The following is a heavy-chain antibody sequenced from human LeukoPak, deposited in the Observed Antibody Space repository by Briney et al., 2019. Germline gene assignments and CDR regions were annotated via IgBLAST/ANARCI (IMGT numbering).Heavy chain of an antibody. Sequence: SETLTLTCAVYGGSFSGYYWSWIRQPPGKGLEWIGEINHSGSTNYNPSLKSRVTISVDTSKNQFSLKLSSVTAADTAVYYCARHGGRLSEIDCWGQGTLVTVSS. CDR3: ARHGGRLSEIDC. CDR2: INHSGST. CDR1: GGSFSGYY. V-gene: IGHV4-34*01. J-gene: IGHJ4*02. D-gene: IGHD3-16*01.